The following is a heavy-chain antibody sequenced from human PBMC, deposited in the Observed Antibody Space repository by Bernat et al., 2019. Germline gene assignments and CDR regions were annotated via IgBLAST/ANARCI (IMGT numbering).Heavy chain of an antibody. Sequence: QLQLQESGPGLVKPSETLSLTCTVSGGSISSSSYYWGWIRQPPGKGLEWIGSIYYSGSTYYNPSLKSRVTISVDTSKNQFSLKLSSVTAADTAVYYCARQAWITLLIDYWGQGTLVTVSS. D-gene: IGHD2-15*01. V-gene: IGHV4-39*01. CDR2: IYYSGST. CDR1: GGSISSSSYY. J-gene: IGHJ4*02. CDR3: ARQAWITLLIDY.